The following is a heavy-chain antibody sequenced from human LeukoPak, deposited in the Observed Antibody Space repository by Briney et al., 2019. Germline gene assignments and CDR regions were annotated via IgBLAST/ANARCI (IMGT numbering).Heavy chain of an antibody. J-gene: IGHJ5*02. Sequence: ASVKVSCKASGYTFTGYYMHWVRQAPGQGLEWMGWINPNSGGTNYAQKFQGRVTMTRDTCISTAYMELSRLRSDDTAVYYCARGTPIHSSTWYGNWFDPWGQGTLVTVSS. CDR2: INPNSGGT. V-gene: IGHV1-2*02. CDR3: ARGTPIHSSTWYGNWFDP. D-gene: IGHD6-13*01. CDR1: GYTFTGYY.